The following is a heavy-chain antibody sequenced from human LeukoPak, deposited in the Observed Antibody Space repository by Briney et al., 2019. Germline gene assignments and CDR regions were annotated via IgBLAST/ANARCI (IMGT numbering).Heavy chain of an antibody. CDR2: INPNSGGT. J-gene: IGHJ4*02. V-gene: IGHV1-2*06. D-gene: IGHD6-19*01. Sequence: ASVKVSCKASGYTFTGYYMDWVRQAPGQGLEWMGRINPNSGGTNYAQKFQGRVTMTRDTPISTAYMELSRLRSDDTAVYYCVRDDGYSSGWYIITRFDYWGQGALVTVSS. CDR3: VRDDGYSSGWYIITRFDY. CDR1: GYTFTGYY.